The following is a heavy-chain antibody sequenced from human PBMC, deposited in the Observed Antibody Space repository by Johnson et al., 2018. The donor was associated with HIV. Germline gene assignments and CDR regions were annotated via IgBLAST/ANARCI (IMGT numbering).Heavy chain of an antibody. V-gene: IGHV3-9*01. CDR1: GFTFDDYA. Sequence: VQLVESGGGLVQPGRSLRLSCAASGFTFDDYAMHWVRQAPGKGMEWVSGISWNSGSIGYADSVKGRFTISRDNAKNSLYLQMNSMRAEDTAVYYCARGITMIAVVKGDAFDIWGQGTMVTVSS. J-gene: IGHJ3*02. CDR3: ARGITMIAVVKGDAFDI. CDR2: ISWNSGSI. D-gene: IGHD3-22*01.